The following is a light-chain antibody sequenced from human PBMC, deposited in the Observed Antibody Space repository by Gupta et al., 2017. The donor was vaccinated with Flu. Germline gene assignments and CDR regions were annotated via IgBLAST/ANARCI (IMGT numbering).Light chain of an antibody. CDR1: QSVRSY. V-gene: IGKV3-11*01. J-gene: IGKJ4*01. CDR3: QQRSSWPSIT. Sequence: ERATLSCRASQSVRSYLAWYQQRPGQAPRLLIYEASNRATGIPARFSGTGSGTDFTLTISSLEPEDFAVYYCQQRSSWPSITFGGGTKVEIK. CDR2: EAS.